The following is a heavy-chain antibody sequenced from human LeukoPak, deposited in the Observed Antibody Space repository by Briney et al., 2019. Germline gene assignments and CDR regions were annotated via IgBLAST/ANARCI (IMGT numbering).Heavy chain of an antibody. CDR2: IYYSGST. V-gene: IGHV4-59*01. J-gene: IGHJ6*02. CDR3: ATRYYYDSSGYDGMDV. D-gene: IGHD3-22*01. CDR1: GDSISSYY. Sequence: NPSETLSLTCTVSGDSISSYYWSWIRQPPGKGLEWIGYIYYSGSTNYNPSLKSRVTISVDTSKNQFSLKLSSVTAADTAVYYCATRYYYDSSGYDGMDVWGQGTTVTVSS.